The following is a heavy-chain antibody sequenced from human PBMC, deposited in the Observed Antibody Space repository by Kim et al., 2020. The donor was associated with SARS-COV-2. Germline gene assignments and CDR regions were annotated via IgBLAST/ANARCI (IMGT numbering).Heavy chain of an antibody. CDR2: IWYDGSNK. CDR3: ARDPDSSGYLAYYYGMDV. V-gene: IGHV3-33*01. D-gene: IGHD3-22*01. J-gene: IGHJ6*02. CDR1: GFTFSSYG. Sequence: GGSLRLSCAASGFTFSSYGMHWVRQAPGKGLEWVAVIWYDGSNKYYADSVKGRFTISRDNSKNTLYLQMNSLRAEDSAVYYCARDPDSSGYLAYYYGMDVWGQGTTVTVSS.